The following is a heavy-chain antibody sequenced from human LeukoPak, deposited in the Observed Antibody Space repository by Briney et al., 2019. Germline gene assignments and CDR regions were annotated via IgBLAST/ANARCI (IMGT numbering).Heavy chain of an antibody. CDR3: ARLRRNSDSSGYYYYYDY. Sequence: PAESMRLSCVASGYTFSSFSINWVRQAPGKGLEWVSSISTMSNYIYYADSVRGRFSISRDDARNSLYLQMDSLRGDDTAVYYCARLRRNSDSSGYYYYYDYWGQGTLVTVSS. D-gene: IGHD3-22*01. V-gene: IGHV3-21*01. CDR2: ISTMSNYI. CDR1: GYTFSSFS. J-gene: IGHJ1*01.